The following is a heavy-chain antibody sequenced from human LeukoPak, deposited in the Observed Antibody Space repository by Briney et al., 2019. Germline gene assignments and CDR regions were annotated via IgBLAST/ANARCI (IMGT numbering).Heavy chain of an antibody. CDR2: IYSGGNT. CDR1: GFTVSSNY. Sequence: RGSLRLSCAASGFTVSSNYMSWVRQAPGNGLEWVSVIYSGGNTYYADSVKGRFTISRDNSKNTLYLQMSSLRAEDTAVYYCARLSPYSYGLAPIDYWGQGTLVTVSS. D-gene: IGHD5-18*01. J-gene: IGHJ4*02. CDR3: ARLSPYSYGLAPIDY. V-gene: IGHV3-66*04.